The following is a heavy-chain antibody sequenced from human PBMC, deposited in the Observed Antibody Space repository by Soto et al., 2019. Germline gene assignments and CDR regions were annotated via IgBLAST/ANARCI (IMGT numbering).Heavy chain of an antibody. CDR3: ARDRPTFGPRSGYTVIFDY. V-gene: IGHV1-69*13. J-gene: IGHJ4*02. Sequence: SVKVSCKASGGTFSSYAISWVRQAPGQGLEWMGGIIPIFGTANYAQKFQGRVTITADESTSTAYMERSSLRSEDTAVYYGARDRPTFGPRSGYTVIFDYWGQGTLFTVSS. CDR1: GGTFSSYA. CDR2: IIPIFGTA. D-gene: IGHD4-17*01.